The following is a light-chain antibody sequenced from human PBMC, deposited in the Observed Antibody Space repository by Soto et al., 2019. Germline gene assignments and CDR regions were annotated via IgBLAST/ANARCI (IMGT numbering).Light chain of an antibody. Sequence: IKLTQSPSSLFASVGDRVTITSRASRSISTYLNWYQQKPGKAPKLLIYAASRLQSGVPLRFSGGGSGTDFTLTISSLQPEDFATYYCQQSYSTPPTFGQGTRVEIK. V-gene: IGKV1-39*01. CDR1: RSISTY. CDR2: AAS. CDR3: QQSYSTPPT. J-gene: IGKJ1*01.